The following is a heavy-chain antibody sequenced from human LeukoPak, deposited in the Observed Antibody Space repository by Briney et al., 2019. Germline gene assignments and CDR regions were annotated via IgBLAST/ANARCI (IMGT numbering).Heavy chain of an antibody. J-gene: IGHJ5*02. D-gene: IGHD5-18*01. CDR2: FDPEDGET. V-gene: IGHV1-24*01. CDR3: ATLSNSYGFFWLDP. CDR1: GYTLTELS. Sequence: ASVKVSCKVSGYTLTELSMHWVRQAPGKGLEWMGGFDPEDGETIYAQKFQGRVTMTEDTSTDTAYMELSSLRSEDTAVYYCATLSNSYGFFWLDPWGQGTLVTVSS.